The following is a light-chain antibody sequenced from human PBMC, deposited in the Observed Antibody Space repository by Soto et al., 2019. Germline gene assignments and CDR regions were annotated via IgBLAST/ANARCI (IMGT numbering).Light chain of an antibody. CDR3: KQRSDWPSA. Sequence: IVLTQSPDTLSLSPGETATLSCRASQSISDYLAWYQQKPRQAPRLLIYDASNRATGIPGRFSGSGSGTDFSLTISSLEEEDFAIYYCKQRSDWPSAFGGGTRVEIK. CDR1: QSISDY. J-gene: IGKJ4*01. V-gene: IGKV3-11*01. CDR2: DAS.